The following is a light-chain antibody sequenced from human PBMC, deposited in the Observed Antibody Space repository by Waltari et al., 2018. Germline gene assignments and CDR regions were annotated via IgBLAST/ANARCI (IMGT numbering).Light chain of an antibody. Sequence: TVVTQSPATLSVSPGERASLSCRTSQTIGLSLAWYQKKPGQAPRPLIYHASSRATGIPARFSGSGSESEFTLTISSLQSEDVAVYYCQQYNNWPPGTFGQGTRVEI. CDR1: QTIGLS. CDR3: QQYNNWPPGT. CDR2: HAS. V-gene: IGKV3-15*01. J-gene: IGKJ1*01.